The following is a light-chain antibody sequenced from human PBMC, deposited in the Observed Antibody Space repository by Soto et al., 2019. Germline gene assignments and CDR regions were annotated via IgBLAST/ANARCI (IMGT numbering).Light chain of an antibody. CDR1: SSNIGSTA. Sequence: QSVLTQPPSTSETPGQRVTISCSGSSSNIGSTAVSWYQQLPGTAPKLLIYNNDQRPSGVPDRFSGSKSGTSASLAISGLQSEDEADYYCAAWEDRLNGVIFGGGTKVTVL. J-gene: IGLJ2*01. V-gene: IGLV1-44*01. CDR2: NND. CDR3: AAWEDRLNGVI.